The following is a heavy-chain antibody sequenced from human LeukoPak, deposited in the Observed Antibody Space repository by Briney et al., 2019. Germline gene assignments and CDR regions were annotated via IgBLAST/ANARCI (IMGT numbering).Heavy chain of an antibody. CDR1: GYTFTSYD. Sequence: ASVKVSCKASGYTFTSYDINWVRQAPGQGLEWLGLMNPNSGNTGYAQKFQGRVTMTRNTSISTAYMELSSLRSEDTAVYYCARVRCSYYYYGMDVWGQGTTVTVSS. D-gene: IGHD2-15*01. J-gene: IGHJ6*02. CDR2: MNPNSGNT. V-gene: IGHV1-8*01. CDR3: ARVRCSYYYYGMDV.